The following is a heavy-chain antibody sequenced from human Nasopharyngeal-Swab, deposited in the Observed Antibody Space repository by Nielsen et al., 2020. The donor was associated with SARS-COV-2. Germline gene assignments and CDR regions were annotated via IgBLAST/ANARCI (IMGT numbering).Heavy chain of an antibody. D-gene: IGHD1-26*01. CDR1: GFTFSSYG. CDR3: VREFEATGATYLDY. V-gene: IGHV3-30*03. Sequence: GGSLRLSCAASGFTFSSYGMHWVRQAPGKGLEWVAVISYDGSNKHYADSVKGRFTISRDNAKNSLYLQMSSLRDEDTAVYYCVREFEATGATYLDYWGLGTLVTVSS. CDR2: ISYDGSNK. J-gene: IGHJ4*02.